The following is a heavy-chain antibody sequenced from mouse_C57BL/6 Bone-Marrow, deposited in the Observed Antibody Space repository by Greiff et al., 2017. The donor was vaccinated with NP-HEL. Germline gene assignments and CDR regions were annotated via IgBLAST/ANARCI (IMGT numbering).Heavy chain of an antibody. V-gene: IGHV1-55*01. Sequence: QVQLQQPGAELVKPGASVKMSCKASGYTFTSYWITWVKQRPGQGLEWIGDIYPGSGSTNSNEKFKSKATLTVDTSSSTAYLQRSSLTSEDSAVYYCARGDDYYFDYWGQGTTLTVSS. CDR1: GYTFTSYW. CDR2: IYPGSGST. J-gene: IGHJ2*01. D-gene: IGHD2-4*01. CDR3: ARGDDYYFDY.